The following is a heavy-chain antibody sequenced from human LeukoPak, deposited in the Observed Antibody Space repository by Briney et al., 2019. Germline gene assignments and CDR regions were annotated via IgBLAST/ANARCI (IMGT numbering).Heavy chain of an antibody. V-gene: IGHV1-8*01. J-gene: IGHJ4*02. CDR1: GYTLTSYD. CDR2: MNPNSGRT. Sequence: ASVKVSCKASGYTLTSYDINWVRQATGQGLEWMGWMNPNSGRTGYAQKFRDRISITRNTSIGTAYMELSSLTSEDTGVYYCTRETSSRYFDFWGQGTLVTVSS. CDR3: TRETSSRYFDF.